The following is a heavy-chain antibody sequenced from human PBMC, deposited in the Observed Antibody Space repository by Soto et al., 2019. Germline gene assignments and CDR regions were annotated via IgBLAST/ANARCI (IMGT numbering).Heavy chain of an antibody. J-gene: IGHJ6*02. CDR1: GYTFTSYA. CDR2: INAGNGNT. D-gene: IGHD1-7*01. CDR3: ARGDNWNYGYYYYGMDV. Sequence: ASVKVSCKASGYTFTSYAMHWVRQAPGQRLEWMGWINAGNGNTKYSQKFQGRVTITRDTSASTAYMELSSLRSEDTAVYYCARGDNWNYGYYYYGMDVWGQGTTVTVSS. V-gene: IGHV1-3*01.